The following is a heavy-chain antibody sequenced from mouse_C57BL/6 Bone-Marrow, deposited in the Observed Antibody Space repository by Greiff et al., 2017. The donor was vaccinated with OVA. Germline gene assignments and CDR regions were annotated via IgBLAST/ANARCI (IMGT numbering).Heavy chain of an antibody. V-gene: IGHV1-69*01. CDR2: IDPSDSYT. D-gene: IGHD1-1*01. Sequence: QMQLKQPGAELVMPGASVKLSCKASGYTFTSYWMHWVKQRPGQGLEWIGEIDPSDSYTNYNQKFKGKSTLTVDKSSSTAYMQLSSLTSEDSAVYYCARGDYGSSSWFAYWGQGTLVTVSA. CDR1: GYTFTSYW. CDR3: ARGDYGSSSWFAY. J-gene: IGHJ3*01.